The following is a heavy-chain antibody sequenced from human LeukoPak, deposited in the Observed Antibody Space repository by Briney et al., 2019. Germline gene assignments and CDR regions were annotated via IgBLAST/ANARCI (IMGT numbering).Heavy chain of an antibody. V-gene: IGHV3-73*01. D-gene: IGHD6-13*01. Sequence: QPGGSLRLSCAASGFTFSSYEMNWVRQASGKGLEWVGRIRSEPNSYATAYAASVNGRFTISRDDSKNTAYLQMNSLKTEDTAVYYCTSATSNYSSSWYYYHGMDVWGQGTTVTVSS. CDR2: IRSEPNSYAT. CDR1: GFTFSSYE. J-gene: IGHJ6*02. CDR3: TSATSNYSSSWYYYHGMDV.